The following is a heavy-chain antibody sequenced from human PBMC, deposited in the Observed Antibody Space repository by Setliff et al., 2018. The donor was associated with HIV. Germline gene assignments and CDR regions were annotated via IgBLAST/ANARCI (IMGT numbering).Heavy chain of an antibody. V-gene: IGHV4-34*01. CDR3: AHIAARPVRYYYYGMDV. D-gene: IGHD6-6*01. CDR2: INHSGST. J-gene: IGHJ6*02. Sequence: SETLSLTCTVSGDFFSSGYYWSWIRQPPGKGLEWIGEINHSGSTNYNPSLKSRVTISVDTSKNQFSLKLSSVTAADTAVYYCAHIAARPVRYYYYGMDVWGQGTTVTVSS. CDR1: GDFFSSGYY.